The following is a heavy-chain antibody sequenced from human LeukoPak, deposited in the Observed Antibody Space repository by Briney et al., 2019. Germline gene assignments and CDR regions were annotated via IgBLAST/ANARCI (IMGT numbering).Heavy chain of an antibody. CDR3: ARDVHYGMDV. Sequence: SETLSLTCTVSGGSISSYYWSWIRQPPGKGLEWIGYIYYSGSTNYNPSLKSRVTISVDTSKNQFSLKLSSVTAADTAVYYCARDVHYGMDVWGQGTRPPSP. CDR1: GGSISSYY. J-gene: IGHJ6*02. V-gene: IGHV4-59*12. CDR2: IYYSGST.